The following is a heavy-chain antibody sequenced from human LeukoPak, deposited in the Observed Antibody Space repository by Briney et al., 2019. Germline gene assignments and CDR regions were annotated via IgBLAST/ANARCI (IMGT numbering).Heavy chain of an antibody. V-gene: IGHV1-2*02. D-gene: IGHD1-20*01. J-gene: IGHJ4*02. Sequence: VASVKVSCKASGYTFTGHYMHWVRQAPGQGLEWMGWINPNSGDTHYAQRFQGRLTMSRDTSINTAYMDMSSLRSDDTAFYYCARGPLTGGFDYWGQGTLVTVSS. CDR3: ARGPLTGGFDY. CDR1: GYTFTGHY. CDR2: INPNSGDT.